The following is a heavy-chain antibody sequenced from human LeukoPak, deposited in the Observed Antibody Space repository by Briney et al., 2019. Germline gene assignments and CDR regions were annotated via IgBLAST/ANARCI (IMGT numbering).Heavy chain of an antibody. Sequence: GGSLRLSCAASGFTFDDYGMSWVRQAPGKGLEWVSGINWNGGSTGYADSVKGRFTSSRDNAKYSLYLQMHSLRADDTALYYCARVSHYDYVSGQPFDYWGQGTLVTVSS. J-gene: IGHJ4*02. CDR3: ARVSHYDYVSGQPFDY. CDR1: GFTFDDYG. D-gene: IGHD3-16*01. CDR2: INWNGGST. V-gene: IGHV3-20*04.